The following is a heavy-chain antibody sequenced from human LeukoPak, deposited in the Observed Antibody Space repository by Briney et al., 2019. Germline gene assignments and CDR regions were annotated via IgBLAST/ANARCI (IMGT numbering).Heavy chain of an antibody. Sequence: PGGSLRLSCAASGFTFSDYYMSWIRQAPGKGLEWVSYISSSSSYTNYADSVKGRFTISRDNAKNSLYLQMNSLRAEDTAVYYCARVPTYYYGSGDPYYFDYWGQGTLVTVSS. CDR1: GFTFSDYY. D-gene: IGHD3-10*01. CDR3: ARVPTYYYGSGDPYYFDY. CDR2: ISSSSSYT. J-gene: IGHJ4*02. V-gene: IGHV3-11*06.